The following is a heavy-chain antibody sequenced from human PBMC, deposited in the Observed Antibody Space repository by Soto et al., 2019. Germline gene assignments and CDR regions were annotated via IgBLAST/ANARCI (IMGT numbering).Heavy chain of an antibody. CDR1: GFVFTTYG. D-gene: IGHD1-26*01. CDR2: IWHDGSGT. V-gene: IGHV3-33*01. J-gene: IGHJ2*01. CDR3: VRDPVALRNRVRVGYFNL. Sequence: QVKLVESGGGVVQPGRSLRLSCAASGFVFTTYGMHWVRQAPGKGLEWVGVIWHDGSGTYYADALKGRFTISRDNSKNTLFLQMDSLTVEDTAVYYCVRDPVALRNRVRVGYFNLWGRGNQVTVSS.